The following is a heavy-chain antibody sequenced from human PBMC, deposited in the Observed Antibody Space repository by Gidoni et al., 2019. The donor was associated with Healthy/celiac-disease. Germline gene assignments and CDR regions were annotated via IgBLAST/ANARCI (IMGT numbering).Heavy chain of an antibody. V-gene: IGHV1-69*01. CDR2: IIPIFGTA. CDR1: GRTFSSYA. Sequence: QVQLVQSGAAVTKPGSSVKVSCKASGRTFSSYAISGLRQTPGQGLEWMGGIIPIFGTANYAQKFQGRVTITADESTSTAYMELSSLRSEDTAVYYCARAYYDSSGYYFLYYFDYWGQGTLVTVSS. CDR3: ARAYYDSSGYYFLYYFDY. J-gene: IGHJ4*02. D-gene: IGHD3-22*01.